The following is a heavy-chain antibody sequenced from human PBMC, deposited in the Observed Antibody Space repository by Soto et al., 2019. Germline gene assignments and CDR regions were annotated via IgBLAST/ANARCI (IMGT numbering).Heavy chain of an antibody. CDR1: GYTFTSYA. CDR2: INAGNGNT. D-gene: IGHD2-2*01. CDR3: ARDPFANGDLDIVVVPAAMPPGNYYYYGMDV. Sequence: GASVKVSCKASGYTFTSYAMHWVRQAPGQRLEWMGWINAGNGNTKYSQKFQGRVTITRDTSASTAYMELSSLRSEDTAVYYCARDPFANGDLDIVVVPAAMPPGNYYYYGMDVWGQGTTVTVSS. J-gene: IGHJ6*02. V-gene: IGHV1-3*01.